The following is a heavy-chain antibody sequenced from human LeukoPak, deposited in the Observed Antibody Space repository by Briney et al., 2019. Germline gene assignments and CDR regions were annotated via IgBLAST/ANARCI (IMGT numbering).Heavy chain of an antibody. V-gene: IGHV3-53*01. J-gene: IGHJ6*03. Sequence: PGGSLRLSCAASAFTVSSSYMSWVRQAPGRGLEWVSVIYSGGSTYYADSVKGRFTISRDNSKNTLYLQLNSLRAEDTAVYYCASQRGYSYGYYYYSMDVWGKGTTVTVSS. CDR3: ASQRGYSYGYYYYSMDV. CDR1: AFTVSSSY. D-gene: IGHD5-18*01. CDR2: IYSGGST.